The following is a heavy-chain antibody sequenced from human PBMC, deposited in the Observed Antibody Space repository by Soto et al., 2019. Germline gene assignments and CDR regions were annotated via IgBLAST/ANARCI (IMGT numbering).Heavy chain of an antibody. CDR2: INHSGST. Sequence: QVQLQQWGAGLLKPSETLSLTCAVYGGSFSGYYWSWIRQPPGKGLEWIGEINHSGSTNYNPSLKSRVTISVEPSKNQFSLKLRSVTAADTAVYYCARGLGCSCGSCYYAFDIWGQGTMVTVSS. J-gene: IGHJ3*02. CDR1: GGSFSGYY. D-gene: IGHD2-15*01. CDR3: ARGLGCSCGSCYYAFDI. V-gene: IGHV4-34*01.